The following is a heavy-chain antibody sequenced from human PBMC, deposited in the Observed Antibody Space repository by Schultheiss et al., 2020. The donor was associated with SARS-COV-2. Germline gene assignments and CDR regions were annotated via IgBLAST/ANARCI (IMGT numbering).Heavy chain of an antibody. Sequence: GESLKISCKGSGYSFTSYWIGWVRQMPGKGLEWMGIIYPGDSDTRYSPSFQGQVTISADKSISTAYLQWSSLKASDTAMYYCARSAIAQQQLDEGYWFDPWGQGTLVTVSS. D-gene: IGHD6-13*01. J-gene: IGHJ5*02. V-gene: IGHV5-51*01. CDR2: IYPGDSDT. CDR1: GYSFTSYW. CDR3: ARSAIAQQQLDEGYWFDP.